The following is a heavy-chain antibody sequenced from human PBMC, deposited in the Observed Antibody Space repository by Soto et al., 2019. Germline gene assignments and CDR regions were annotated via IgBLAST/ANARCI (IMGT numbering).Heavy chain of an antibody. V-gene: IGHV1-18*04. D-gene: IGHD3-10*01. CDR1: GYTFTSYG. CDR3: ARVGWVPYYDGSGSHHNWFDP. J-gene: IGHJ5*02. CDR2: ISAYNGNT. Sequence: ASVKVSCKASGYTFTSYGISWVRQAPGQGLEWMGWISAYNGNTNYAQKLQGRVTMTTDTSTSTAYMELRSLRSDDTAVYYCARVGWVPYYDGSGSHHNWFDPWGQGTLVTVSS.